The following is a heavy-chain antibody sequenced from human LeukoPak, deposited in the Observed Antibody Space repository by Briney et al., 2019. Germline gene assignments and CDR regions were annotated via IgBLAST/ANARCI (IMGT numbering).Heavy chain of an antibody. D-gene: IGHD1-26*01. V-gene: IGHV1-18*01. Sequence: ASVKVSCKASGYTFTSYGISGVRQAPGQGLEWMGWVSAYADDTNYVQRFRGRITMTTDTSTSTAYMELRSLRSDDTAVYYCARDCIGCLGFDYWGQGTLVTVSS. CDR1: GYTFTSYG. CDR3: ARDCIGCLGFDY. CDR2: VSAYADDT. J-gene: IGHJ4*02.